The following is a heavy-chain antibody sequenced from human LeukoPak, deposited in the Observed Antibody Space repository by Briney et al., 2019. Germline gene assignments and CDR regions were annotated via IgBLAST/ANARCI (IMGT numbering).Heavy chain of an antibody. J-gene: IGHJ6*03. Sequence: GGSLRLSCAASGFTFSSYGMHWVRQAPGKGLEWVAFIRFDGNYKDYADSVMGRFTISRHNFKDTLYLQMSSLRPEDTAVYYCAKGGDSSSSDYYYYYMDVWGEGTTVTVSS. V-gene: IGHV3-30*02. CDR2: IRFDGNYK. CDR1: GFTFSSYG. D-gene: IGHD6-6*01. CDR3: AKGGDSSSSDYYYYYMDV.